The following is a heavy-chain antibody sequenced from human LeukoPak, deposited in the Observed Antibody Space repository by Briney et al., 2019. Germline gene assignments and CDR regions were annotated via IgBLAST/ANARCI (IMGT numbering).Heavy chain of an antibody. D-gene: IGHD3-10*01. V-gene: IGHV4-39*01. CDR2: IYYSGST. CDR3: ARTIMVRGAIYYYYYYMDV. J-gene: IGHJ6*03. Sequence: PSETLSLTCTVSGGSISSSSYYWGWIRQPPGKGLEWIGSIYYSGSTYYNPSLKSRVTISVDTSKNQFSLKLSSVTAADTAVYYCARTIMVRGAIYYYYYYMDVWGKGTTVTISS. CDR1: GGSISSSSYY.